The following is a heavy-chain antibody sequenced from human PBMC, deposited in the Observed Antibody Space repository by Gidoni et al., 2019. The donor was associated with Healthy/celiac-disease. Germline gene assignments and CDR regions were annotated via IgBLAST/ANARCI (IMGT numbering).Heavy chain of an antibody. CDR1: GFTFDDYA. CDR3: AKVIVGALAFDI. D-gene: IGHD1-26*01. J-gene: IGHJ3*02. Sequence: EVQLVESGGGLVQPGRSLRLSCAASGFTFDDYAMHWVRQAPGKGLEWVSGISWNSGRIGNADSVKGRFTISRDNAKNSLYLQMSSLRAEDTALYYCAKVIVGALAFDIWGQGTMVTVSS. CDR2: ISWNSGRI. V-gene: IGHV3-9*01.